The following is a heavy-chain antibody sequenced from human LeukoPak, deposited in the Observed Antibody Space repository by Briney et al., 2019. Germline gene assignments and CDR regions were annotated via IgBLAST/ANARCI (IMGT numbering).Heavy chain of an antibody. CDR2: ISYDGSNK. CDR1: GFTFSSYG. D-gene: IGHD2-15*01. CDR3: AKDIGISPHDY. J-gene: IGHJ4*02. V-gene: IGHV3-30*18. Sequence: GGSLRLSCAASGFTFSSYGMHWVRQAPGKGLEWVAVISYDGSNKYCADSVKGRFTISRDNSKNTLYLQMNSLRAEDTAVYYCAKDIGISPHDYWGQGTLVTVSS.